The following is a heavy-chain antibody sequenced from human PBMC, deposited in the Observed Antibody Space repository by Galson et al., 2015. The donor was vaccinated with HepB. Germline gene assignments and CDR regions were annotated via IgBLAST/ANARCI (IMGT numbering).Heavy chain of an antibody. D-gene: IGHD6-13*01. J-gene: IGHJ6*02. CDR3: AKGVPYGRSWYGSMDV. Sequence: SLRLSCATSGFPFSNYGVHWVRQAPGKGLEWVAFIRYDGNYKYYADSVKGRFTISRDNSKDTLDLQMSSPRVEDTAEYYCAKGVPYGRSWYGSMDVWGQGTTVTVSS. V-gene: IGHV3-30*02. CDR1: GFPFSNYG. CDR2: IRYDGNYK.